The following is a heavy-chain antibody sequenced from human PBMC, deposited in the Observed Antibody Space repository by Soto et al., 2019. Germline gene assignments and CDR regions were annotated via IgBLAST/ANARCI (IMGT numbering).Heavy chain of an antibody. D-gene: IGHD6-19*01. CDR1: GGSFSGYY. Sequence: SETLSLTCAVYGGSFSGYYWSWIRQPPGKGLEWIGYIYYSGSTNYNPSLKSRVTISVDASKNQFSLKLSSVTAADTAVYYCARHPLAVAGYSHWFDPWGQGTLVTVSS. CDR2: IYYSGST. CDR3: ARHPLAVAGYSHWFDP. J-gene: IGHJ5*02. V-gene: IGHV4-59*01.